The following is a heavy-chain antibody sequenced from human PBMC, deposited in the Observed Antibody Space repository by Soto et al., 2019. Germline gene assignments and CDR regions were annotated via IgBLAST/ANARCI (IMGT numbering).Heavy chain of an antibody. D-gene: IGHD3-16*02. J-gene: IGHJ6*03. CDR1: GGSISSYY. CDR2: IYYSGST. V-gene: IGHV4-59*01. Sequence: SETLSLTCTVSGGSISSYYWSWIRQPPGKGLEWIGYIYYSGSTNYNPSLKSRVTVSVDTSKNQFSLKLSSVTAADTAVYYCARDVADYDYIWGSYRSNYYYMDVWGKGTTVTVSS. CDR3: ARDVADYDYIWGSYRSNYYYMDV.